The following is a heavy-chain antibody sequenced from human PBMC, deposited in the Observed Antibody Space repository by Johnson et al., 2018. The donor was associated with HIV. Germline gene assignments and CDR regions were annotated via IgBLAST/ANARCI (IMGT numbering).Heavy chain of an antibody. V-gene: IGHV3-30-3*01. CDR1: GFTFSSYA. J-gene: IGHJ3*02. CDR3: AKDSEVSGYQPDAFDI. CDR2: ISYDGSNK. Sequence: QVQLVESGGGLVQPGGSLRLSCAASGFTFSSYAMHWVRQAPGKGLEWVAVISYDGSNKYYADSVKGRFTISRDNSKNTLYLQMNSLRAEDTAVYYCAKDSEVSGYQPDAFDIWGQGTMVTVSS. D-gene: IGHD3-3*01.